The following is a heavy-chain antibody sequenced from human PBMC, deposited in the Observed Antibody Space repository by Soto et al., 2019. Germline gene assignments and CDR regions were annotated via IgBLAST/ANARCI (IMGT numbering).Heavy chain of an antibody. Sequence: PSETLSLTCTVSGGSISSGGYYWSWIRQHPGKGLEWIGYIYYSGSTYYNPSLKSRVTISVDTSKNQFSLKLSSVTAADTAVYYCAREKAGVRGVIITRGAFDIWGQGTMVTVSS. J-gene: IGHJ3*02. CDR1: GGSISSGGYY. D-gene: IGHD3-10*01. V-gene: IGHV4-31*03. CDR3: AREKAGVRGVIITRGAFDI. CDR2: IYYSGST.